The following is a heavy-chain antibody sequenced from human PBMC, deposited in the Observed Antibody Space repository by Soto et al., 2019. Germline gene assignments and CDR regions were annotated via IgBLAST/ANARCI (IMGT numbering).Heavy chain of an antibody. CDR3: TRDHSSGWAKPLKPVDY. V-gene: IGHV3-49*03. D-gene: IGHD6-19*01. CDR1: GFTFGDYA. Sequence: GGSLRLSCTASGFTFGDYAMSWFRQAPGKGLEWVGFIRSKAYGGTTEYAASVKGRFTISRDDSKSIAYLQMNSLKTEDTAVYYCTRDHSSGWAKPLKPVDYWGQGTLVTVSS. J-gene: IGHJ4*02. CDR2: IRSKAYGGTT.